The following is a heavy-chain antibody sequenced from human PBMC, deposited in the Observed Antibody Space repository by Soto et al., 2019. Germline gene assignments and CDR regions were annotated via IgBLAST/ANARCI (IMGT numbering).Heavy chain of an antibody. D-gene: IGHD4-17*01. Sequence: XESLRLSCAASGFTFSSYAMHWVRQAPGKGLEWVAVISYDGSNKYYADSVKGRFTISRDNSKNTLYLQMNSLRAEDTAVYYCARGAAVNYGDYDFDYWGQGTLVTVSS. CDR3: ARGAAVNYGDYDFDY. CDR1: GFTFSSYA. J-gene: IGHJ4*02. CDR2: ISYDGSNK. V-gene: IGHV3-30-3*01.